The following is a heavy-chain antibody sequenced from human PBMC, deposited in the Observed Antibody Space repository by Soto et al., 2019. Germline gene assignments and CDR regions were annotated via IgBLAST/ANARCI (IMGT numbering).Heavy chain of an antibody. V-gene: IGHV3-21*01. J-gene: IGHJ5*02. CDR2: ISSNSAYI. CDR1: GFTFRSFT. Sequence: GGSLRLSCAASGFTFRSFTMNWVRQAPGKGLEWVSTISSNSAYIYYTDALRGRSTISRDNAKNSLHLQMNSLRDEDTAVYYCTRDASRDSSARGWFDPWGPGTLVPVSS. D-gene: IGHD6-13*01. CDR3: TRDASRDSSARGWFDP.